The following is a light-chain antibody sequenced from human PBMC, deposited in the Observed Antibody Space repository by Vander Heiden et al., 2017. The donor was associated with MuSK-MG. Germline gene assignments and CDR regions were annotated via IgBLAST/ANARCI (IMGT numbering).Light chain of an antibody. Sequence: QSALTQSASVSGSPGQSITISCTGTSSDVGDYNYVSWYQQRPGKVPRLVIYDVSSRPSGVSNRFSGSKSGNTASLTISGLQADDEADYYCASFSVTTTVAFGGGTKVTVL. CDR3: ASFSVTTTVA. V-gene: IGLV2-14*03. J-gene: IGLJ2*01. CDR1: SSDVGDYNY. CDR2: DVS.